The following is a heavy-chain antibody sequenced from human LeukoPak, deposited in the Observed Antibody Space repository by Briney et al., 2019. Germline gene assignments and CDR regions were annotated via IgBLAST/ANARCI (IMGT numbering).Heavy chain of an antibody. D-gene: IGHD2-2*01. Sequence: SVKVSCKASGGTFNRDAVHWVRQAPGQGLEWMGRVLPIIGVANYEQKFQGRVTVIADKSTSTVYLDLSNLRSEDTAVYYCATSSSTWYVAWGQGTLVTVSS. J-gene: IGHJ5*02. CDR3: ATSSSTWYVA. V-gene: IGHV1-69*04. CDR1: GGTFNRDA. CDR2: VLPIIGVA.